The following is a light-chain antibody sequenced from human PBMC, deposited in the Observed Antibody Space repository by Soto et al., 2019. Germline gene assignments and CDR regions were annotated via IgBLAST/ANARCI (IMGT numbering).Light chain of an antibody. V-gene: IGKV1-5*03. CDR2: KAS. J-gene: IGKJ1*01. Sequence: IQLTQSPSSLSASVGDRVTITCRASQGISSYLAWYQQKPGKAPKLLIYKASSLESGVPSRFSGSGSGTEFTLTISSLQPDDFATYYCQQYNSYRTFGQGTKVDNK. CDR3: QQYNSYRT. CDR1: QGISSY.